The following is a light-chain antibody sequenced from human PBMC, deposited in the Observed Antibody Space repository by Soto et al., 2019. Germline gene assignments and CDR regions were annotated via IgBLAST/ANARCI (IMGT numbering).Light chain of an antibody. CDR1: QNVLYSSNNKNL. J-gene: IGKJ2*01. Sequence: DIVMTQSPEYLAVSLGERATINCKSSQNVLYSSNNKNLIAWYQQKPGQPPKLLIYWASTRESGVPDRSSGSGSGRDFTLTISRLQADDVAVYYCQQYYSPPRYTFGQGTRLEIK. V-gene: IGKV4-1*01. CDR2: WAS. CDR3: QQYYSPPRYT.